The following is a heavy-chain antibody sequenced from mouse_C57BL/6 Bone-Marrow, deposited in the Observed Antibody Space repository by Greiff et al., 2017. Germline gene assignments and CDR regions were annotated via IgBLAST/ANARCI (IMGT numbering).Heavy chain of an antibody. CDR1: GFTFSDYG. D-gene: IGHD1-1*01. CDR3: ARRTYGSSLDY. V-gene: IGHV5-17*01. Sequence: EVKLMESGGGLVKPGGSLKLSCAASGFTFSDYGMHWVRQAPEKGLEWVAYISSGSSTIYYADTVKGRFTITRDKAKNTLFLQMTSLRSEDTAMYYCARRTYGSSLDYWGQGTTLTVSS. CDR2: ISSGSSTI. J-gene: IGHJ2*01.